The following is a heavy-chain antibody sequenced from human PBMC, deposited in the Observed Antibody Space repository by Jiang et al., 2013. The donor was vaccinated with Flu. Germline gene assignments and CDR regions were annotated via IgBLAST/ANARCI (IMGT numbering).Heavy chain of an antibody. D-gene: IGHD1-26*01. CDR1: GGSFSGYY. Sequence: LLKPSETLSLTCAVSGGSFSGYYWSWIRQPPGKGLEWIGEINHSGSTNYNPSLKSRVTISVDTSKNQFSLKLSSVTAADTAVYYCARLIGNGTVGYFDYWGQGTLVTVSS. J-gene: IGHJ4*02. CDR3: ARLIGNGTVGYFDY. V-gene: IGHV4-34*01. CDR2: INHSGST.